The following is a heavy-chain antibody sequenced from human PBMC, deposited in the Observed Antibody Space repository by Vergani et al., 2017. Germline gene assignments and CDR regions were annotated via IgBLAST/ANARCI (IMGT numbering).Heavy chain of an antibody. J-gene: IGHJ5*01. CDR2: IKSDGSIT. CDR1: GFSFSGYW. D-gene: IGHD2-15*01. CDR3: VRARGSGPCVKSNWFDS. V-gene: IGHV3-74*01. Sequence: EVQLVESGGGLIHPGGSLRLSCEGSGFSFSGYWMHWVRQSPEKGLVWVSRIKSDGSITNYADSVKGRFTISRDNAKNTLYLEMNSLGGDDTAIYYCVRARGSGPCVKSNWFDSWGQGTLVTVSS.